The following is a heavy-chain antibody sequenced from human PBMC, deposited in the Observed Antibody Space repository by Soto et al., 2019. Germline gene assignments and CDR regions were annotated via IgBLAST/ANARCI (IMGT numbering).Heavy chain of an antibody. D-gene: IGHD3-22*01. CDR3: ARHQTMIVVNDAFDI. Sequence: GESLKISCKGSGYSFTSYWISWVRQMPGKGLEWMGRIDPSDSYTNYSPSFQGHVTISADKSISTAYLQWSSLKASDTAMYYCARHQTMIVVNDAFDIWGQGTMVTVSS. V-gene: IGHV5-10-1*01. CDR2: IDPSDSYT. J-gene: IGHJ3*02. CDR1: GYSFTSYW.